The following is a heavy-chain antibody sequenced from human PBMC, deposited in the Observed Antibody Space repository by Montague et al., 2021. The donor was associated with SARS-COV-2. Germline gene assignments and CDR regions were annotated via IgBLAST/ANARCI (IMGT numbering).Heavy chain of an antibody. J-gene: IGHJ4*02. CDR1: GGSVATGEYF. CDR3: ARASGGTYPGLFDS. Sequence: TLSLTCTVSGGSVATGEYFWNWIRPPAGKGLEWLGRVYTSGSTTYIPSLNSRLTISLDTSKNRLSLNLSSVTATDAAVYYCARASGGTYPGLFDSWGQGTLVTVSS. CDR2: VYTSGST. V-gene: IGHV4-61*02. D-gene: IGHD1-26*01.